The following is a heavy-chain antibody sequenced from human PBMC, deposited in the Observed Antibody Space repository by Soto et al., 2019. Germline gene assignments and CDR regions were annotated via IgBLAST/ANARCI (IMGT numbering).Heavy chain of an antibody. J-gene: IGHJ5*02. D-gene: IGHD2-15*01. Sequence: ETLSLTCTVSGGSISSSSYYWGRIRQPPGMGLEWIGSIYYSGSTYYNPSLKSRVTISVDTSKNQFSLKLSSVTAADTAVYYCARLYCSGGSSYSFWRGWFAPWGKETPVPVSS. CDR2: IYYSGST. V-gene: IGHV4-39*01. CDR1: GGSISSSSYY. CDR3: ARLYCSGGSSYSFWRGWFAP.